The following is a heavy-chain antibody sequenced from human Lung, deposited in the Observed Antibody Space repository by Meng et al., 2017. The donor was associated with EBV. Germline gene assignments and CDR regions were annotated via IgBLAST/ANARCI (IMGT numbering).Heavy chain of an antibody. D-gene: IGHD5-18*01. Sequence: QLQAPASVPRLAKSSHTLSLTCTGTGVSISSDGYYWSWMRTHPGKGLEWIGYIYYSGDTDYNPSLKSRVTISMDTSKNQFSLKLSSVTAADTAVYYCARERDTRWFDPWGRGTLVTVSS. CDR3: ARERDTRWFDP. CDR1: GVSISSDGYY. J-gene: IGHJ5*02. V-gene: IGHV4-31*03. CDR2: IYYSGDT.